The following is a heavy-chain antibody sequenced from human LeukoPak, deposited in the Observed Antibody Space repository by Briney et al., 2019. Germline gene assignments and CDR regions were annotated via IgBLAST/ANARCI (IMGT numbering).Heavy chain of an antibody. CDR3: ARDPYSGRYGAFDI. V-gene: IGHV3-7*05. D-gene: IGHD1-26*01. Sequence: GGSLRLSCAASRFQFSNYWMSWVRQAPGKGLEWVANIKQDGSEEYYVDSVKGRFTISRDNAENSLFLQMNSLTAEDTAVYYCARDPYSGRYGAFDIWGQGTMVTVS. CDR1: RFQFSNYW. CDR2: IKQDGSEE. J-gene: IGHJ3*02.